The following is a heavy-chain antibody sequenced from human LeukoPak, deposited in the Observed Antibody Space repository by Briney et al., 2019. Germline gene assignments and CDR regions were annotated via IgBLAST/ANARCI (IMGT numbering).Heavy chain of an antibody. Sequence: GGSLRLSCAPSGFTFSSYEMNWVRQAPGKGLEWVSYISSSGSTIYYADSVKGRFTVSRDNAKNSLYLQMNSLRAEDTAVYCCARISGSYYPDAFDIWGQGTVVTVSS. J-gene: IGHJ3*02. CDR2: ISSSGSTI. V-gene: IGHV3-48*03. CDR3: ARISGSYYPDAFDI. CDR1: GFTFSSYE. D-gene: IGHD1-26*01.